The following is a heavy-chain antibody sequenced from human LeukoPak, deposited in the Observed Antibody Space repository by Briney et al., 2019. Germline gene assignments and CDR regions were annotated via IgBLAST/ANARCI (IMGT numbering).Heavy chain of an antibody. V-gene: IGHV3-7*01. D-gene: IGHD1-1*01. Sequence: GGSLRLSCAASGFTFTTYWMSWVRQAPGKGLEWVANIKQDGREKYYLDSVKGRFTISRDNAKNSLYLQMNSLRVEDTAMYYCARDSDESYDKIDFWGQGTLVTVSS. CDR2: IKQDGREK. J-gene: IGHJ4*02. CDR3: ARDSDESYDKIDF. CDR1: GFTFTTYW.